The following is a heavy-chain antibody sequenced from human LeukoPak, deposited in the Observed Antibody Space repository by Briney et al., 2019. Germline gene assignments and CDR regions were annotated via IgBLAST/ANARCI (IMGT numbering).Heavy chain of an antibody. J-gene: IGHJ3*02. Sequence: ASVKVSCKASGYAFTGYYVHWVRQAPGQGLEWMGWINPNSGTTDYAQKFQGRVTMTRDTSISTAYMELSRLTSDDTAVYFCARDPPSSRYPFDMWGQGTMVTVSS. V-gene: IGHV1-2*02. CDR1: GYAFTGYY. D-gene: IGHD6-25*01. CDR2: INPNSGTT. CDR3: ARDPPSSRYPFDM.